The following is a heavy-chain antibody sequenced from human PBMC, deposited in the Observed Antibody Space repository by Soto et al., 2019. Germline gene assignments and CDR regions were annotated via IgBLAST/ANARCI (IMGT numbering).Heavy chain of an antibody. Sequence: PGGSLRLSCAASGFTFSSYGMHWFRQAPGKGLEWVAVISYDGSNKYYADSVKGRFTISRDNSKNTLYLQMNSLRAEDAAVYYCAKDGLRQQLVPYYGMDVWGQGTTVTVSS. V-gene: IGHV3-30*18. CDR2: ISYDGSNK. CDR1: GFTFSSYG. D-gene: IGHD6-13*01. CDR3: AKDGLRQQLVPYYGMDV. J-gene: IGHJ6*02.